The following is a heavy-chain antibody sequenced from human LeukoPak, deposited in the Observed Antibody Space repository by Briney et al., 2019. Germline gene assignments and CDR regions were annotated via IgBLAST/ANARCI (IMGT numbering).Heavy chain of an antibody. Sequence: SETLSLTCTVSGGSISSYYWSWIRQPPGKGLECIGYIYNSGSTNYNPSLKSRVSISVDTSKNQFSLKLSSVTAADTAVYYCARSERYSSGWYFYFDYWGQGTLVTVSS. CDR1: GGSISSYY. CDR3: ARSERYSSGWYFYFDY. J-gene: IGHJ4*02. V-gene: IGHV4-59*01. CDR2: IYNSGST. D-gene: IGHD6-19*01.